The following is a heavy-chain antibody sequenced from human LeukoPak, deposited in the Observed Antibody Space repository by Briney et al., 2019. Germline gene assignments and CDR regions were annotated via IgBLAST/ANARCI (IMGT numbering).Heavy chain of an antibody. J-gene: IGHJ4*02. CDR1: GYIFTSSG. CDR2: ISAYNGYT. Sequence: ASVKVSCKASGYIFTSSGISWVRQAPGHGLEWMGWISAYNGYTNYAQMFQDRVTMTTDTSTTTAYMELRSLRSDDTAVYYCARSKGPYYYDRSGYRDYWGQGTLVTVSS. D-gene: IGHD3-22*01. CDR3: ARSKGPYYYDRSGYRDY. V-gene: IGHV1-18*01.